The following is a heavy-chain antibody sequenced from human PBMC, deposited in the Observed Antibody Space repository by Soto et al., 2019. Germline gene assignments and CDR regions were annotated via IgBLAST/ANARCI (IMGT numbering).Heavy chain of an antibody. CDR3: ARDSNTYRDYYHGMDV. CDR1: GFPFSSHA. Sequence: VQLVESGGGVVQPGRSLRLSCAASGFPFSSHAMYWVRQAPGKGLEWVALISYDGTNKQYADSVKGRLIVSRDDSTNTLSLQMNSLRPEDTAVYHCARDSNTYRDYYHGMDVW. D-gene: IGHD3-10*02. V-gene: IGHV3-30-3*01. J-gene: IGHJ6*01. CDR2: ISYDGTNK.